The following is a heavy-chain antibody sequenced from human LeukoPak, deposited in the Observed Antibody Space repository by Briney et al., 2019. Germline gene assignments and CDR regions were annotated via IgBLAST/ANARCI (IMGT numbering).Heavy chain of an antibody. J-gene: IGHJ4*02. Sequence: AGGSLRLSCAASGFTFSSYAMSWVRQAPGKGLEWVSAISGSGGSTYYADSVKGRFTISRDNSKNTLYLQMNSLRAEDTAVYYCAKDQPYYYGSGSYPRAFDYWGQGTLVTVSS. CDR1: GFTFSSYA. CDR2: ISGSGGST. CDR3: AKDQPYYYGSGSYPRAFDY. V-gene: IGHV3-23*01. D-gene: IGHD3-10*01.